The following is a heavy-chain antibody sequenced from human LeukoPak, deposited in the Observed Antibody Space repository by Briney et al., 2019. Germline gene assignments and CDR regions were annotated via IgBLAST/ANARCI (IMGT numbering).Heavy chain of an antibody. CDR3: ARERGGRYSSSVGGGIDY. Sequence: SETLSLTCTVAGGSISSSSYYWGWIRQPPGKGLEWIGIIYYSGSTYYNPSLKSRVTISVDTSKNQFSLKLSSVTAADTAVYYCARERGGRYSSSVGGGIDYWGQGTLVTVSS. V-gene: IGHV4-39*07. J-gene: IGHJ4*02. CDR2: IYYSGST. D-gene: IGHD6-6*01. CDR1: GGSISSSSYY.